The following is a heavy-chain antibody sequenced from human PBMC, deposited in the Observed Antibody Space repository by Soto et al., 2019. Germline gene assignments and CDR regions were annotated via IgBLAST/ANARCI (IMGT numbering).Heavy chain of an antibody. D-gene: IGHD6-19*01. V-gene: IGHV4-4*02. CDR1: GGSISSSNW. J-gene: IGHJ6*02. Sequence: LSLTCAVSGGSISSSNWWSWVRQPPGKELEWIGEIYHSGSTNYNPSLKSRVTISVDKSKNQFSLKLSSVTAADTAVYYCARDSTPNDSSGWPYYYYGMDVWGQGTTVTVSS. CDR3: ARDSTPNDSSGWPYYYYGMDV. CDR2: IYHSGST.